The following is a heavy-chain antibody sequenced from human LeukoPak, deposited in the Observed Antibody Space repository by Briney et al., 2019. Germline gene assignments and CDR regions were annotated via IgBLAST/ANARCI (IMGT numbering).Heavy chain of an antibody. J-gene: IGHJ4*02. CDR3: XXQLGYCSDGTCYFDY. CDR1: GFTFSTYG. Sequence: GGSLRLSCAASGFTFSTYGMSWVRQAPGKGLEWVSGMSGSGDSTYYADSVKGRVTISRDTSKNRLYLQMNGLRAEDKAVYYXXXQLGYCSDGTCYFDYWGQGALVTVSS. V-gene: IGHV3-23*01. D-gene: IGHD2-15*01. CDR2: MSGSGDST.